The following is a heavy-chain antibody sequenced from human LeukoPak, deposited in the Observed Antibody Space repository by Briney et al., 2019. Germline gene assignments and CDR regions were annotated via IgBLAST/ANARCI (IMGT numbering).Heavy chain of an antibody. CDR2: MSPDSGGT. CDR1: GYTFTAYN. D-gene: IGHD6-13*01. Sequence: ASVKVSCKASGYTFTAYNMHWVRQAPGQGPEWVGWMSPDSGGTNYAQKFQGRVTMTRDTSITTAYMELTRLTSDDTAVYYCVRDLYMAAVSPDYWGQGTLVTVSS. V-gene: IGHV1-2*02. CDR3: VRDLYMAAVSPDY. J-gene: IGHJ4*02.